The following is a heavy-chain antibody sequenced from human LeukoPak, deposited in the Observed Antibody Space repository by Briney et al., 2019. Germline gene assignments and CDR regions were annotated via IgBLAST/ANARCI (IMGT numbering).Heavy chain of an antibody. Sequence: SETLSLTCTVSGGSISSSSYYWGWIRQPPGKGLEWIGSIYYSGSTYYNPSLKSRVTISVDTSKNQFSLKLSSVTAADTAVYYCARVQKVGHYYGSGIVDYWGQGTLVTVTS. V-gene: IGHV4-39*01. D-gene: IGHD3-10*01. CDR2: IYYSGST. J-gene: IGHJ4*02. CDR3: ARVQKVGHYYGSGIVDY. CDR1: GGSISSSSYY.